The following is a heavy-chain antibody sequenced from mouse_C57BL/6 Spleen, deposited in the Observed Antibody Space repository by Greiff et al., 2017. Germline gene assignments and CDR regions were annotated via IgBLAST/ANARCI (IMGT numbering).Heavy chain of an antibody. V-gene: IGHV1-82*01. CDR2: IYPGDGDT. Sequence: VQLQQSGPELVKPGASVKLSCKASGYAFSSSWMNWVKQRPGKGLEWIGRIYPGDGDTNYNGKFKGKATLTADKSSSTAYMQLSSLTSEDSAVYFCAKNDGYYLYFDYWGQGTTLTVSS. CDR1: GYAFSSSW. D-gene: IGHD2-3*01. CDR3: AKNDGYYLYFDY. J-gene: IGHJ2*01.